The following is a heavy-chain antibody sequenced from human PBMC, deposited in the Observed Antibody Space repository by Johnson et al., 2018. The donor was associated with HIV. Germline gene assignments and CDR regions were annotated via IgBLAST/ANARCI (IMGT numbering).Heavy chain of an antibody. CDR3: AKDLQQPQRGEHALAQDAFDI. D-gene: IGHD6-13*01. V-gene: IGHV3-23*04. CDR2: ISGSGGST. Sequence: MLLVESGGGLVQPGGSLRLSCAASGFTFSSYAMSWVRQAPGKGLEWVSAISGSGGSTYYADSVKGRFTISRDNSKNTLYLQMNSLRAEDTAVYYCAKDLQQPQRGEHALAQDAFDIWGQGTMVTVSS. J-gene: IGHJ3*02. CDR1: GFTFSSYA.